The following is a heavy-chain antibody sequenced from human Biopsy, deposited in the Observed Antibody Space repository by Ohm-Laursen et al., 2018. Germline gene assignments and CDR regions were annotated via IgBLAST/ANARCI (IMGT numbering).Heavy chain of an antibody. CDR3: ARDPGYDFWSGSDPFDI. CDR2: ISTYNDDT. D-gene: IGHD3-3*01. J-gene: IGHJ3*02. CDR1: GYTFTAYG. Sequence: SVKVSCKPSGYTFTAYGISWVRQAPGQGLEWMGWISTYNDDTNTAQKFQGRVSMTTDTSTRTAYMELRSLRSGDTAIYFCARDPGYDFWSGSDPFDIWGQGTTVTVSS. V-gene: IGHV1-18*04.